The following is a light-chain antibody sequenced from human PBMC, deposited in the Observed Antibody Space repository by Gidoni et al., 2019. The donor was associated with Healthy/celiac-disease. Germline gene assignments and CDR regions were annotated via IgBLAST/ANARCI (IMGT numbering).Light chain of an antibody. Sequence: DLVMTHSPDSLAVSLGEGATINCKSSQSVLYSSNNKNYLAWYQQKPGQPPKLLIYWAATREHGVADRISGSGSGTDDILTISSLQEEDVAVYYCQQYYSTPPVTFGGGTKVEIK. CDR2: WAA. CDR3: QQYYSTPPVT. J-gene: IGKJ4*01. V-gene: IGKV4-1*01. CDR1: QSVLYSSNNKNY.